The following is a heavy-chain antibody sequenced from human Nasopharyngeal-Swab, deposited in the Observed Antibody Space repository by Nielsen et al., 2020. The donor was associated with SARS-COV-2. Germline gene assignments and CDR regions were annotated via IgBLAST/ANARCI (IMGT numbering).Heavy chain of an antibody. J-gene: IGHJ4*02. D-gene: IGHD3-22*01. Sequence: GESLKISCAASGFTFSTCVMNWVRQAPGKGLEWVAVISNDGSNKYYADSVKGRFTISRDNSKNTLYLQMNSLRTEDTAVYYCAKYYFDSSGYYYFDYWGQGTLVTVSS. CDR3: AKYYFDSSGYYYFDY. CDR2: ISNDGSNK. V-gene: IGHV3-30*18. CDR1: GFTFSTCV.